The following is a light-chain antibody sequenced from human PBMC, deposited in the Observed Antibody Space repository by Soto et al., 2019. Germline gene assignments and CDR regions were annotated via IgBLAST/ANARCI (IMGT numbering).Light chain of an antibody. Sequence: DIQMTQSPSTLSASVGDRTIITCRASESISSWLAWYQQKPGKAPKLLIYKASTLESGVPSRFSASGSGTEFTLTISNLQPDDSATYFCHQYSASHTFGGGTKVEIK. CDR2: KAS. V-gene: IGKV1-5*03. CDR3: HQYSASHT. CDR1: ESISSW. J-gene: IGKJ4*01.